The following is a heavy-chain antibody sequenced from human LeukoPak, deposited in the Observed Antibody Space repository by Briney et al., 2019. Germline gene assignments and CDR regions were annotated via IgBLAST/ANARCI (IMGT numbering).Heavy chain of an antibody. CDR2: IYSGGST. CDR3: ASSAACWGCFDY. Sequence: GGSLRLSCAASAFTVSSNYMSWVRQAPGKGLEWVSVIYSGGSTYYADSVKGRFTISRDNSKNTLYLQMTSLRAEDTAVYYCASSAACWGCFDYWGQGTLVTVSS. CDR1: AFTVSSNY. V-gene: IGHV3-53*01. J-gene: IGHJ4*02. D-gene: IGHD7-27*01.